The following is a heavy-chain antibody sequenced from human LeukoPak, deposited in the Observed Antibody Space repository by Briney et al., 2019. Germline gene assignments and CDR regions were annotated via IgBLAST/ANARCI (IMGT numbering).Heavy chain of an antibody. J-gene: IGHJ4*02. V-gene: IGHV3-23*01. Sequence: GGSLRLSCAASGFTFSSYAMSWVRQAPGKGLEWVSAISGSGGSTYYADSVKGRFTISRDNSKNTLYLQMNSLRAEDTAVYYCAREGTTYDILTGHFDYWGQGTLVTVSS. CDR3: AREGTTYDILTGHFDY. CDR1: GFTFSSYA. CDR2: ISGSGGST. D-gene: IGHD3-9*01.